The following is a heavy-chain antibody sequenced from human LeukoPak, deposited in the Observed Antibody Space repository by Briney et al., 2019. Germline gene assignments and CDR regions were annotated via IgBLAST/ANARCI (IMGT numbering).Heavy chain of an antibody. CDR3: ARHVVAVGFDY. J-gene: IGHJ4*02. CDR2: ITSSSSYI. CDR1: GFTFSTYT. D-gene: IGHD3-22*01. V-gene: IGHV3-21*01. Sequence: PGGSLRLSCAASGFTFSTYTMNWVRQAPGKGLEWVSSITSSSSYICYADSVKGRFTISRDNAKNSLYLQMNSLRAEDTAVYYCARHVVAVGFDYWGQGTLVTVSS.